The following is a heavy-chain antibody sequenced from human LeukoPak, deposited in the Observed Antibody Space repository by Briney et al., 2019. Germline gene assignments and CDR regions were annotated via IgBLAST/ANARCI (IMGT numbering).Heavy chain of an antibody. V-gene: IGHV4-59*08. D-gene: IGHD5-24*01. CDR2: TYHSGST. CDR1: GGPIRDFY. J-gene: IGHJ3*01. CDR3: TRHKRWLQFPDAFDV. Sequence: SETLSLTCTVSGGPIRDFYWSWIRLPPGKGLEWIGYTYHSGSTSYNPSLESRVAISVDMSTSQFSLELSSVTAADTAIYYCTRHKRWLQFPDAFDVWDQGTMVTVSS.